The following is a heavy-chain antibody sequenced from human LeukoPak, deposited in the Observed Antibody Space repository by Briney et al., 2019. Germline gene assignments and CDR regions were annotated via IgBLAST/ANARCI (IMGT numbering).Heavy chain of an antibody. Sequence: GGSLRLSCAASGFTFSSYAMSWVRQAPGKGLEWVSAISGSGGSTYYADSVKGRFTISRDNSKNTLYLQMNSLRAQDTAVYYCAKEGVRSGSSYYFDYWGQGTLVTVSS. V-gene: IGHV3-23*01. CDR3: AKEGVRSGSSYYFDY. D-gene: IGHD1-26*01. J-gene: IGHJ4*02. CDR2: ISGSGGST. CDR1: GFTFSSYA.